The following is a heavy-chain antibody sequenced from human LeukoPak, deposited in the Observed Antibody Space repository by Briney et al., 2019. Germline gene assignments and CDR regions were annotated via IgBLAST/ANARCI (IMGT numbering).Heavy chain of an antibody. CDR1: GGSISSSNYY. Sequence: PSETLSLTCTVSGGSISSSNYYWGWIRQPPGKGLEWIGSIYYSGNTYYNPSLKSRVTISVDMSKNQFSLKLTSVTAADTAVYYCAHFKGGSFDFWGQGTMVTVSS. D-gene: IGHD1-26*01. CDR3: AHFKGGSFDF. V-gene: IGHV4-39*01. CDR2: IYYSGNT. J-gene: IGHJ3*01.